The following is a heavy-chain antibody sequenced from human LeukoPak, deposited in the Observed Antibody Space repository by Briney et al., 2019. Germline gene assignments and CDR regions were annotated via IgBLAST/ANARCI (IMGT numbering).Heavy chain of an antibody. CDR2: ISGDSVNI. J-gene: IGHJ4*02. D-gene: IGHD5-12*01. V-gene: IGHV3-21*01. Sequence: KSGGSLRLSCAASGFTFRRQSMNSVRQAPGKGLEWVSFISGDSVNIYYIDSVKGRFTVSRDNARNSLYLQMNSLRAEDTALYYCARDNIGFDYWGRGTLVTVSS. CDR1: GFTFRRQS. CDR3: ARDNIGFDY.